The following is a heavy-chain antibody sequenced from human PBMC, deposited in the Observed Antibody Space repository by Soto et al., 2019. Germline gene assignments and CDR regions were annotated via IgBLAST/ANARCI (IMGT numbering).Heavy chain of an antibody. J-gene: IGHJ6*04. D-gene: IGHD3-3*01. V-gene: IGHV3-7*01. Sequence: GSLRLSCAASGFTFSSYWMSWVRQAPGKGLEWVANIKQDGSEKYYVDSVKGRFTISRDNAKNSLYLQMNSLRAEDTAVYYCARDRVVRVFGRTTGSPPRMDVWGKGTTVTVSS. CDR1: GFTFSSYW. CDR3: ARDRVVRVFGRTTGSPPRMDV. CDR2: IKQDGSEK.